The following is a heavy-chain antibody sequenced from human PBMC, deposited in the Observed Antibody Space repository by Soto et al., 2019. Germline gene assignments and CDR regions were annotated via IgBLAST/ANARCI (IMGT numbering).Heavy chain of an antibody. CDR1: GGTFSSYA. CDR3: AAPLGALTTVVTDAFDI. J-gene: IGHJ3*02. CDR2: IIPIFGTA. Sequence: QVQLVQSGAEVKKPGSSVKVSCKASGGTFSSYAISWVRQAPGQGLEWMGGIIPIFGTANYAQKFQGRVTITADESTSTAYMELSSLGSEDTAVYYCAAPLGALTTVVTDAFDIWGQGTMVTVSS. D-gene: IGHD4-17*01. V-gene: IGHV1-69*12.